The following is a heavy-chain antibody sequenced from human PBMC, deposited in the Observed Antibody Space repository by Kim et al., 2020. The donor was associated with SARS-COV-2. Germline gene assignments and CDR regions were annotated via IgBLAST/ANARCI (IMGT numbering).Heavy chain of an antibody. D-gene: IGHD5-12*01. CDR2: IYSGGSST. CDR3: GGAVATRKDYYFDY. CDR1: GFTFSSYA. V-gene: IGHV3-23*03. Sequence: GGSLRLSCAASGFTFSSYAMSWVRQAPGKGLEWVSVIYSGGSSTYYADSVKGRFTISRDNSKNTLYLQMNSLRAEDTAVYYCGGAVATRKDYYFDYWVQGTLVTVSS. J-gene: IGHJ4*02.